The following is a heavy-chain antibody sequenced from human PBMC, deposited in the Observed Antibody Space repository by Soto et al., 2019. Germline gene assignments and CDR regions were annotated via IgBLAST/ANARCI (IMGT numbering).Heavy chain of an antibody. V-gene: IGHV3-30-3*01. CDR1: GFTFRNYN. J-gene: IGHJ4*02. D-gene: IGHD2-21*02. CDR2: VSYDGGNE. Sequence: QVQLVESGGGMVQTGRSLRLSCTASGFTFRNYNMHWVRQSPGKGLEWVASVSYDGGNEHYADSVKGRFTISRDNSKNNLSLQMDSLRVEDTAVVDCARASDYYKGDALNYWGQGTQVTVSS. CDR3: ARASDYYKGDALNY.